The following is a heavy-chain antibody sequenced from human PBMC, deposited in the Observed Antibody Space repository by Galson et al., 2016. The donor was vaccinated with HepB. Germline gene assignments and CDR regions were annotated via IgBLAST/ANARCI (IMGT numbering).Heavy chain of an antibody. Sequence: SETLSLTCTVSADSLGNFYWSWIRQPPGKGLEWIAYIYYSGSTNHNPSLKSRGTISLNTSKNQFFLKLNSVTSADTAVYYFARATWSGGECYHLSYLYFDLWGGGTLVTVSS. CDR2: IYYSGST. J-gene: IGHJ2*01. V-gene: IGHV4-59*01. CDR1: ADSLGNFY. D-gene: IGHD2-21*01. CDR3: ARATWSGGECYHLSYLYFDL.